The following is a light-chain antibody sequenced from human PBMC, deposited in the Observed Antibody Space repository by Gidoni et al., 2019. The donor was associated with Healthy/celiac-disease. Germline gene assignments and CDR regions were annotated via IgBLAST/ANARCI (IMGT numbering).Light chain of an antibody. CDR3: SSYTSSSTPVV. CDR2: DVS. Sequence: SALTQPASGSGSPGQSTTISCTGTSSDVGGYNYVSWYQQHPGKAPKLMIYDVSNRPSGVSNRFSGSKSGNTASLTISGLQAEDEADYYCSSYTSSSTPVVFGGGTKLTVL. CDR1: SSDVGGYNY. V-gene: IGLV2-14*01. J-gene: IGLJ3*02.